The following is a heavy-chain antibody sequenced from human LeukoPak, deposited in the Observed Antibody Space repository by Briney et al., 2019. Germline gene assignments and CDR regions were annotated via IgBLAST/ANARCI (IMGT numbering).Heavy chain of an antibody. D-gene: IGHD3-22*01. Sequence: SETLSLSCTVSGGSISSYYWSWIRQPPGKGLEWIGYIYYSGSTNYNPSLKSRVTISVDTSKNQFSLKLSSVTAADTAVYYCARGRENTMIVGFDPWGQGTLVTVSS. V-gene: IGHV4-59*01. CDR2: IYYSGST. CDR1: GGSISSYY. CDR3: ARGRENTMIVGFDP. J-gene: IGHJ5*02.